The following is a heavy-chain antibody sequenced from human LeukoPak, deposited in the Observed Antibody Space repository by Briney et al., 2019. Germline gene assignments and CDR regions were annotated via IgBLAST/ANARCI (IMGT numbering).Heavy chain of an antibody. CDR2: ISGSGGRT. V-gene: IGHV3-23*01. CDR1: GFTPDSHA. CDR3: VKERLAYCGGDCYGGHFQD. J-gene: IGHJ1*01. D-gene: IGHD2-21*02. Sequence: QTGGFLRLSCEISGFTPDSHAMSWVRQAPGKGLEWISVISGSGGRTYYADSVKGRFIISRSNSNKTVSLQMNSLRAEDTAVYFCVKERLAYCGGDCYGGHFQDWGQGTLVTVSS.